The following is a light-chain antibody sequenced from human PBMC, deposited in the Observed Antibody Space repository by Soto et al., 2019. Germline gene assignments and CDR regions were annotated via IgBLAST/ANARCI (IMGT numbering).Light chain of an antibody. CDR1: QSVSSSY. J-gene: IGKJ4*01. V-gene: IGKV3-20*01. CDR2: GAS. Sequence: EIVLSQSPGTLSLSPGERATPSCRASQSVSSSYLAWYQQKPGQAPRLLIYGASSRATGIPDRFSGSGSGTDFTLTISRLEPEDFATYYCQQLESYPSTFGGGTKVDIK. CDR3: QQLESYPST.